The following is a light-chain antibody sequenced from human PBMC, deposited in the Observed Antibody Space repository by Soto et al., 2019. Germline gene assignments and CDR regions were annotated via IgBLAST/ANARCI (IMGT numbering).Light chain of an antibody. J-gene: IGLJ1*01. Sequence: QSVLTQPPSVSAAPGQKVTISGSGSSSNIGNNYVSWYQQLPGTAPKLLIYDNNKRPSGIPDRFSGSKSGTSATLGITGLQTGDEADYYCGTWDSSLSAYVFGTGTK. CDR2: DNN. V-gene: IGLV1-51*01. CDR1: SSNIGNNY. CDR3: GTWDSSLSAYV.